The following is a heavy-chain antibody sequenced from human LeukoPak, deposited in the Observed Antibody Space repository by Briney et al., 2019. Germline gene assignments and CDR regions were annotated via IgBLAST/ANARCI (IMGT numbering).Heavy chain of an antibody. CDR1: GISLSSLW. CDR2: IRQDGSDE. V-gene: IGHV3-7*01. J-gene: IGHJ3*02. D-gene: IGHD3-3*01. CDR3: ASDFVRPFGVFIMPDAFDI. Sequence: GGSLRLSCAASGISLSSLWMSWFRQAPGKGLEWVADIRQDGSDEHYVASVKGRFTISRDSTSLFLQMNSLRAEDTAVYYCASDFVRPFGVFIMPDAFDIWGQGTMVTVSS.